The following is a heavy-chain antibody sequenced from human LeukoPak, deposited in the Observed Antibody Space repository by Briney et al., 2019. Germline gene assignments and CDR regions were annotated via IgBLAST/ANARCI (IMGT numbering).Heavy chain of an antibody. CDR2: LHKDGTT. Sequence: SETLSLTCTVSSGSISSYSWSWIRQPPGKELEWIGYLHKDGTTNSIPSLKSRVTISVDTSKNQFSLSLTSVTAADTAVYFCARAPNWDRPFDYWGQGILVTVSS. CDR3: ARAPNWDRPFDY. CDR1: SGSISSYS. D-gene: IGHD7-27*01. J-gene: IGHJ4*02. V-gene: IGHV4-59*01.